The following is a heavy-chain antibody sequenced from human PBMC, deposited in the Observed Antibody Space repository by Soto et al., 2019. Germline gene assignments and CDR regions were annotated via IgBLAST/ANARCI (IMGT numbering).Heavy chain of an antibody. CDR2: ISYDGSNK. D-gene: IGHD6-13*01. CDR3: AKELIAAAGYYYYYYGMDV. V-gene: IGHV3-30*18. CDR1: GFTFSSYG. Sequence: QVQLVESGGGVVQPGRSLRLSCAASGFTFSSYGMHWVRQAPGKGLEWVAVISYDGSNKYYADSVKGRFTISRDNSKNTLYLQMNSLRAEDTAAYYCAKELIAAAGYYYYYYGMDVWGQGTTVTVSS. J-gene: IGHJ6*02.